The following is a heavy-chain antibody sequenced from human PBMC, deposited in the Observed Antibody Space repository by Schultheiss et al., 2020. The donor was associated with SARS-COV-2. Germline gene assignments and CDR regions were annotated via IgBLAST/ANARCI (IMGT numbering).Heavy chain of an antibody. Sequence: GESLKISCAASGFTFSSYAVHWVRQAPGKGLEWVAVISYDGSNKYYADSVKGRFTISRDNSKNTLYLQMNSLRAEDTAVYYCARDPGSSSWADDAFDIWGQGTMVTVSS. J-gene: IGHJ3*02. CDR2: ISYDGSNK. D-gene: IGHD6-13*01. CDR3: ARDPGSSSWADDAFDI. V-gene: IGHV3-30*07. CDR1: GFTFSSYA.